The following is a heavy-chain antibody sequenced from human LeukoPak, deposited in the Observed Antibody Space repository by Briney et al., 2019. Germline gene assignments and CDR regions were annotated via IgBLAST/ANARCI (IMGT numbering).Heavy chain of an antibody. CDR1: GFTFSSHW. CDR3: ARDVRADFWSGYPNHAFDI. V-gene: IGHV3-7*01. CDR2: IKQDGSEQ. J-gene: IGHJ3*02. Sequence: GGSLRLSCAASGFTFSSHWMSWVRQAPGKGLEWVANIKQDGSEQYYVDSVKGRFTISRDNAKNSLYLQMNSLRAEDTAVYYCARDVRADFWSGYPNHAFDIWGQGTLVTVAS. D-gene: IGHD3-3*01.